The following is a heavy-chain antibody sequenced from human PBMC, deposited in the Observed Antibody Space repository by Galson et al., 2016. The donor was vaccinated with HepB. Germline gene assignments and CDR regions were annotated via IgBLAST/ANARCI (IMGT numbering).Heavy chain of an antibody. Sequence: SLRLSCAASGFTLTSGAMHWVRQAPGKGLEWVAVMTYDGSEIYYADSVKGRFTISRDSSKNTLSLQMNSLRAEDTAVYYCARDQSSGWYRTADLWGQGTLVTVSS. CDR1: GFTLTSGA. CDR2: MTYDGSEI. D-gene: IGHD3-22*01. CDR3: ARDQSSGWYRTADL. J-gene: IGHJ1*01. V-gene: IGHV3-30*04.